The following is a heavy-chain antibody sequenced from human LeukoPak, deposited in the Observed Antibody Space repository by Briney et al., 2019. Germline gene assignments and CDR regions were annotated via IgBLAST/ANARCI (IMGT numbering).Heavy chain of an antibody. CDR1: GGSFSGHY. CDR3: ARGSQYYYDSSGYYSHDY. J-gene: IGHJ4*02. Sequence: SETLSLTCAVYGGSFSGHYWSWIRQTPGKGLEWIGEINHSGGTNYNPSLKSRVTISVDTSKNQFSLKLSSVTAADTSVYYCARGSQYYYDSSGYYSHDYWGQGTLVTVSS. D-gene: IGHD3-22*01. CDR2: INHSGGT. V-gene: IGHV4-34*01.